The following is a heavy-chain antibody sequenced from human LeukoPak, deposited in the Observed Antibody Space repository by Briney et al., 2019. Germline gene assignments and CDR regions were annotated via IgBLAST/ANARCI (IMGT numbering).Heavy chain of an antibody. CDR1: GFTFSVTW. V-gene: IGHV3-15*01. CDR2: FKSKAAGGTT. D-gene: IGHD1-26*01. J-gene: IGHJ3*02. CDR3: TRGAPQADVFDI. Sequence: GESLRLSCAASGFTFSVTWMGWVRQAPGRGLEWVGRFKSKAAGGTTDYAAPVAGRFTISRDGSKNMLYLQMNSLKTEDTAVYYCTRGAPQADVFDIWGQGTMVTVSS.